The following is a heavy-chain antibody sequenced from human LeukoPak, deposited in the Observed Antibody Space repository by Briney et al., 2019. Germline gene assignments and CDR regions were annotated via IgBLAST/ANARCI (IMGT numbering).Heavy chain of an antibody. D-gene: IGHD4-17*01. CDR2: INHSGST. CDR3: ARGRTVTTRRWFDP. CDR1: GGSFSGYY. Sequence: SETLSLTCAVYGGSFSGYYWSWIRQPPGKGLEWIGEINHSGSTNYNPSLKSRVTIPVDTSKNQFSLKLSSVTAADTAVYYCARGRTVTTRRWFDPWGQGTLVTVSS. J-gene: IGHJ5*02. V-gene: IGHV4-34*01.